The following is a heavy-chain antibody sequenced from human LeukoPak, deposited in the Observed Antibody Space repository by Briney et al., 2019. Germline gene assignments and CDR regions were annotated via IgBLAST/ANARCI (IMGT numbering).Heavy chain of an antibody. Sequence: GGSLRLSCAVSGFTDSSNYMSWVRQAPGKGLEWVATINHDGSEKFYVHSVEGRFTISRDYAENSLSLHMNSLRAEDTAVFYCAGGDFDIWGQGTVVTVSS. J-gene: IGHJ3*02. CDR3: AGGDFDI. V-gene: IGHV3-7*01. CDR2: INHDGSEK. CDR1: GFTDSSNY.